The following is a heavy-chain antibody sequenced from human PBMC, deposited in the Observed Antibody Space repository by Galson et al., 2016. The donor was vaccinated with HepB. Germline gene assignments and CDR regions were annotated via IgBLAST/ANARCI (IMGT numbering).Heavy chain of an antibody. Sequence: LSLTCTVSGGSISSGTYYWTWIRHHPGKGPEWIGYIYYSGSTNYNPSLKSRVTISVDTSKNQFSLKLTSVTAADTAIYYCARDPMARGYGDDWFDSWGQGTLVTVSS. J-gene: IGHJ5*01. CDR3: ARDPMARGYGDDWFDS. CDR1: GGSISSGTYY. V-gene: IGHV4-31*03. D-gene: IGHD3-10*01. CDR2: IYYSGST.